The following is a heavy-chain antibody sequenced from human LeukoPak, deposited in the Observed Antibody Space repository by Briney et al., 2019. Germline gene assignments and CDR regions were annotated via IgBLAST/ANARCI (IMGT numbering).Heavy chain of an antibody. CDR2: INPNSGGT. CDR1: GYTFTGYY. V-gene: IGHV1-2*02. D-gene: IGHD3-9*01. CDR3: AAGILTGSPTRPFDY. Sequence: GASVKVSCKASGYTFTGYYMHWVRQAPGQGLEWMGWINPNSGGTNYAQKFQGRVTMTRDTSIGTAYMELSRLRSDDTAVYYCAAGILTGSPTRPFDYWGQGTLVTVSS. J-gene: IGHJ4*02.